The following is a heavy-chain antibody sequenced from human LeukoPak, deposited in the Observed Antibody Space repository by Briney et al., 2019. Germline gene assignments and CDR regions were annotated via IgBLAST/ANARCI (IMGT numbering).Heavy chain of an antibody. V-gene: IGHV3-7*01. CDR2: MEQDGSEK. CDR3: ARENWNYRLFDY. CDR1: GFTFSSYW. D-gene: IGHD1-7*01. Sequence: GGSLRLSCAASGFTFSSYWMTWVRQAPGKGLEWVANMEQDGSEKYYVDSVKGRFTISRDNAKNSLYLQMNSLRAEDTAVYYCARENWNYRLFDYWGQGTLVTVSS. J-gene: IGHJ4*02.